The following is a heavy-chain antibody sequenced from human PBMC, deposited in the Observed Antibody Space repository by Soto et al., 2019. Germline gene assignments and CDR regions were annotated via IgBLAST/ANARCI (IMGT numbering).Heavy chain of an antibody. D-gene: IGHD2-8*01. CDR1: GFIFSNNW. CDR2: INQDGSDQ. V-gene: IGHV3-7*01. J-gene: IGHJ5*02. Sequence: EVQVVESGGGLVQPGGSLRLSCAASGFIFSNNWMTWVRQVPGKGLEWVANINQDGSDQYYLDSVKGRFTISRDNAKNSLFLQMNSLRVEDTAVYYCATSMRHTLDPWGQGTLVTVSS. CDR3: ATSMRHTLDP.